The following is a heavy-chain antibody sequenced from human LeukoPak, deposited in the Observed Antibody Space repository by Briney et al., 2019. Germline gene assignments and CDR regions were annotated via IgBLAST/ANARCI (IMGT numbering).Heavy chain of an antibody. J-gene: IGHJ4*02. Sequence: SGTLSLTCGVSGGSVINANWWTWVRQPPGKGLEWIGEVHLDGRTNYNPSLESRLTMSVDVSENQVSLKLTSVTAADTAVYYCAREGGFYRPLDYSGQGTLVTVSS. D-gene: IGHD3-3*01. CDR3: AREGGFYRPLDY. CDR1: GGSVINANW. V-gene: IGHV4-4*02. CDR2: VHLDGRT.